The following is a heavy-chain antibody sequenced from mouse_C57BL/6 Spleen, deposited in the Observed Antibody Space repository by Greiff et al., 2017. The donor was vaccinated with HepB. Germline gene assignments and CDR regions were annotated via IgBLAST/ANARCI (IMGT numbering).Heavy chain of an antibody. D-gene: IGHD2-4*01. V-gene: IGHV1-42*01. J-gene: IGHJ3*01. CDR3: ASGYYDYLWFAY. CDR2: INPSTGGT. CDR1: GYSFTGYY. Sequence: VQLQQSGPELVKPGASVKISCKASGYSFTGYYMNWVKQSPEKSLEWIGEINPSTGGTTYNQKFKAKATLTVDKSSSTAYMQLKSLTSEDSAVYYCASGYYDYLWFAYWGQGTLVTVSA.